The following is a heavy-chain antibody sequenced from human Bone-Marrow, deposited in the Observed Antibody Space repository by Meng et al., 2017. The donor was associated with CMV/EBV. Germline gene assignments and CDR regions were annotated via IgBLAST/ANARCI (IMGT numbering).Heavy chain of an antibody. CDR1: GLTVSGND. V-gene: IGHV3-15*01. Sequence: GESLKISCAASGLTVSGNDMTWVRQAPGKGLEWVGRIKSKTDGGTTDYAAPVKGRFTISRDDSKNTLYLQMNSLKTEDTAVYYCTTNYDFWSEDSRDFDYWGQGTLVTVSS. CDR3: TTNYDFWSEDSRDFDY. D-gene: IGHD3-3*01. J-gene: IGHJ4*02. CDR2: IKSKTDGGTT.